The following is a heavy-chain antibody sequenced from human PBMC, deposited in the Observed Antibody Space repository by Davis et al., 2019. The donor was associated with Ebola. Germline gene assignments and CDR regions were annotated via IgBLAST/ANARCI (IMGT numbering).Heavy chain of an antibody. CDR3: ARIYGGTTITD. V-gene: IGHV3-30*03. Sequence: GESLKISCATSGFTFSWHWMTWVRQAPGKGLEWVAVTSFDGRNKYYADSVKSRFTISRDNSKNTLYLQMQSLRPDDTAVYYCARIYGGTTITDWGQGTQVTVSS. J-gene: IGHJ4*02. D-gene: IGHD5-24*01. CDR1: GFTFSWHW. CDR2: TSFDGRNK.